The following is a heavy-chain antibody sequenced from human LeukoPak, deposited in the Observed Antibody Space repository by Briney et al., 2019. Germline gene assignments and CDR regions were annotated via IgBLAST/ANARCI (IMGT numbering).Heavy chain of an antibody. D-gene: IGHD3-10*01. CDR1: GYSFTSYW. V-gene: IGHV5-51*01. CDR3: ATTYYYGSGSYYLKVPYYYYGMDV. Sequence: GESLKISCKASGYSFTSYWIGWVRQMPGKGLEWMGIIYPGDSDTRYSPSFQGQVTISADKSISTAYLQWSSLKASDTAMYYCATTYYYGSGSYYLKVPYYYYGMDVWGQGTTVTVSS. CDR2: IYPGDSDT. J-gene: IGHJ6*02.